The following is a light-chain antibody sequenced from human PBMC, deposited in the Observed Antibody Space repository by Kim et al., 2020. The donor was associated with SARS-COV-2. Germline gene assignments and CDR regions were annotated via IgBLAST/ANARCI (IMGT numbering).Light chain of an antibody. CDR1: SIGNR. CDR3: QQSGAFLT. Sequence: SIGNRLHWYQQKPDQPPKLLIRYASQSITGVPPRFSGSGSGTEFTLTINSLEAEDAATYYCQQSGAFLTFGGGTKVDIK. J-gene: IGKJ4*01. V-gene: IGKV6-21*02. CDR2: YAS.